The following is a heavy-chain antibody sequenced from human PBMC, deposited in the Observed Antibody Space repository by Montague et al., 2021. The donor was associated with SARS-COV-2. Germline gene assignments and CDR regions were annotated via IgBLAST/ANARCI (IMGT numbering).Heavy chain of an antibody. D-gene: IGHD3-10*01. CDR3: ARDSRGDSEHFDY. CDR2: GSNK. V-gene: IGHV3-33*01. J-gene: IGHJ4*02. Sequence: GSNKYYADSVKGRFTISRDNSKNTLYLQMNSLRAEDTAVYYCARDSRGDSEHFDYWGQGTLVTVSS.